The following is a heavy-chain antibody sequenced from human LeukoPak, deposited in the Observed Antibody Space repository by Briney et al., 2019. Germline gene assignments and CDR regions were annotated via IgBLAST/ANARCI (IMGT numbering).Heavy chain of an antibody. D-gene: IGHD5-24*01. J-gene: IGHJ6*02. CDR1: GFTFSSYW. CDR3: ARGQGDGYNLRNPYYYYGMDV. Sequence: GGSLRLSCAASGFTFSSYWMHWVRQAPGKGLVWVSRIKSDGSSTSYADSVKGRFTISRDNAKNTLYLQMNSLRSEDTAVYYCARGQGDGYNLRNPYYYYGMDVWGQGTTVTVSS. V-gene: IGHV3-74*01. CDR2: IKSDGSST.